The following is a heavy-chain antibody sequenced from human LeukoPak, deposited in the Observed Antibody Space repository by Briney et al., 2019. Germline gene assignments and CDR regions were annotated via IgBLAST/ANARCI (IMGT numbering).Heavy chain of an antibody. V-gene: IGHV4-31*03. J-gene: IGHJ4*02. CDR3: ARDSGGWFYFDY. CDR2: IYYSGST. CDR1: GGSISSGGYY. D-gene: IGHD6-19*01. Sequence: PSETLSLTCTVSGGSISSGGYYWSWIRQHPGTGLEWIGYIYYSGSTYYNPSLKSRVTISVDTSKNQFSLKLSSVTAADTAVYYCARDSGGWFYFDYWGQGTLVTVSS.